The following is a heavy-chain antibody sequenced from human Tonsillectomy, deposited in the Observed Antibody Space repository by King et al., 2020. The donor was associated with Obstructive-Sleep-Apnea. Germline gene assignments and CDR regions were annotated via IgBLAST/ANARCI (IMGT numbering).Heavy chain of an antibody. CDR2: INSDGSST. V-gene: IGHV3-74*01. CDR1: GFTFSSYW. Sequence: VQLVESGGGLVQPGGSLRLSCAASGFTFSSYWMHWVRQAPGKGLVWVSRINSDGSSTRYADSVKGRFTISRDNAKNTLYLQMNSLRAEDTAVYYCARVSSWYTEYFQHWGQGTLVTVSS. CDR3: ARVSSWYTEYFQH. D-gene: IGHD6-13*01. J-gene: IGHJ1*01.